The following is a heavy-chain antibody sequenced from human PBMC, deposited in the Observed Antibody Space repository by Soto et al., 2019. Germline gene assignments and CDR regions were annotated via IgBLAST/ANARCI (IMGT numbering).Heavy chain of an antibody. Sequence: PSETLSLTCTVSGGSISGGGYYWAWIRQLPGKGLEWIGYIYYSGSTYYNPSLKSRVTISVDTSKSQFSLKLSSVTAADTAVYYCARDFTDSSGPTLGMGVWGQGTTVTVSS. CDR1: GGSISGGGYY. V-gene: IGHV4-31*03. CDR2: IYYSGST. J-gene: IGHJ6*02. CDR3: ARDFTDSSGPTLGMGV. D-gene: IGHD6-19*01.